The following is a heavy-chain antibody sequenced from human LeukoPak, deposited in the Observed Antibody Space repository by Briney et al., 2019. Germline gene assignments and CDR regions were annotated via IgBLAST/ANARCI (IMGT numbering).Heavy chain of an antibody. CDR2: ISGSGGST. CDR3: AKDVRVGGGGMDV. Sequence: GGSLRLSCAASGLTSSSYAMNWVRQAPGKGLEWVSSISGSGGSTNYADSVKGRFTISRDNSKNTLYLQMNSLRAEDTAVYYCAKDVRVGGGGMDVWGQGTPVTVSS. V-gene: IGHV3-23*01. CDR1: GLTSSSYA. D-gene: IGHD1-26*01. J-gene: IGHJ6*02.